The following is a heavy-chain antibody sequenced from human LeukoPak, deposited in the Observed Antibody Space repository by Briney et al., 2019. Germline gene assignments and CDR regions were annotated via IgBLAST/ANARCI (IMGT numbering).Heavy chain of an antibody. Sequence: TSETLSLTCTVSGGSISSSSYYWGWIRQPPGKGLEWIGSIYYSGSTYYNPSLKSRVTISVDTSKNQFSLKLSSVTAADTAVYYCARRDRAGYITFDYWGQGTLVTVSS. D-gene: IGHD5-24*01. V-gene: IGHV4-39*01. CDR1: GGSISSSSYY. CDR3: ARRDRAGYITFDY. J-gene: IGHJ4*02. CDR2: IYYSGST.